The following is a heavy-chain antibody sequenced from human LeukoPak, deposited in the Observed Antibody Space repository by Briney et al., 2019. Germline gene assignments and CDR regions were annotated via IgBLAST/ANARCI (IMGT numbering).Heavy chain of an antibody. D-gene: IGHD1-26*01. Sequence: GESLKISCKGSGYTFTSYWIGWVRQMPGKGLEWMGIIYPGDSDTRYSPSFQGQVTISADKSISTAYLQWSSLKASDTAMYYCARRRDLYSGSYYPFDYWGQGTLVTVSS. CDR1: GYTFTSYW. V-gene: IGHV5-51*01. CDR2: IYPGDSDT. J-gene: IGHJ4*02. CDR3: ARRRDLYSGSYYPFDY.